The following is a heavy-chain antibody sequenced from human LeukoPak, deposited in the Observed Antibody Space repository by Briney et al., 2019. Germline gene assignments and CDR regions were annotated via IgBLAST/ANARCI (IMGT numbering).Heavy chain of an antibody. CDR2: INPNNDDT. CDR1: GYTFTAYY. V-gene: IGHV1-2*02. J-gene: IGHJ4*02. Sequence: GASVKVSCKASGYTFTAYYMHLVRQAPGQGREWTGWINPNNDDTKYAQKFQGRVTITRDTSISTAYMELSRLRSDDTAVYYCARLPAAISGTPYFDSWGQGTLVTVSS. D-gene: IGHD2-2*02. CDR3: ARLPAAISGTPYFDS.